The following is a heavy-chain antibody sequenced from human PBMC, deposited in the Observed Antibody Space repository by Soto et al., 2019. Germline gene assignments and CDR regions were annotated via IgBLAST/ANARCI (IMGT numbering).Heavy chain of an antibody. CDR2: ISATGGGT. D-gene: IGHD5-18*01. J-gene: IGHJ4*02. Sequence: QTSETLSLTCAVYGGSFSGYYWSWVRQAPGKGLEWVSLISATGGGTYYADSVKGRFTISRDNSDNTLYLQVHSLRAEDTAVYYCTKDRQAGGSTAMECAFWGQGAQVTV. V-gene: IGHV3-23*01. CDR1: GGSFSGYY. CDR3: TKDRQAGGSTAMECAF.